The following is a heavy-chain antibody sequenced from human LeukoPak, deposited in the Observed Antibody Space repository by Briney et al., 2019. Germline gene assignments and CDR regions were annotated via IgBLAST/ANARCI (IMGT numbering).Heavy chain of an antibody. CDR3: ARLSGSESY. D-gene: IGHD1-26*01. J-gene: IGHJ4*02. CDR2: ISYDGSNK. Sequence: GGSLRLSCAASGFTFSSYGMHWVRQAPGKGLEWVAVISYDGSNKYYADSVKGRSTISRDNSKNTLYLQMNSLRAEDTAVYYCARLSGSESYWGQGTLVTVSS. CDR1: GFTFSSYG. V-gene: IGHV3-30*03.